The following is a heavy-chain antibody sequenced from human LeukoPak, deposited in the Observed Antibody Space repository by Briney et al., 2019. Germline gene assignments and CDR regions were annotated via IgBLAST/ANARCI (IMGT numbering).Heavy chain of an antibody. CDR3: VRDVENGDYLSD. CDR1: GLTLTSYR. D-gene: IGHD4-17*01. J-gene: IGHJ4*02. Sequence: PGGSLRLSCAVSGLTLTSYRMHWVRQAAGKGLMWVSRITSDGRSTSYADSVKGRFTISRDNAKNTLYLQMNSLRTEDTAVYYCVRDVENGDYLSDWGQGTLVTVSS. CDR2: ITSDGRST. V-gene: IGHV3-74*01.